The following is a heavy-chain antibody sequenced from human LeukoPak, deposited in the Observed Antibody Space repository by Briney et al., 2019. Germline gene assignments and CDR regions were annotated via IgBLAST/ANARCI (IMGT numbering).Heavy chain of an antibody. CDR3: ARRYDSSGYYVFDY. CDR2: INSDGSRI. J-gene: IGHJ4*02. CDR1: GFTFSSYW. D-gene: IGHD3-22*01. Sequence: GGSLRLSCAASGFTFSSYWMHWVRQAPGKGLVWVSRINSDGSRIGYADSVKGRFTISRDNAKNTLYLQMNSLRAEDTAVYYCARRYDSSGYYVFDYWGQGTLVTVSS. V-gene: IGHV3-74*01.